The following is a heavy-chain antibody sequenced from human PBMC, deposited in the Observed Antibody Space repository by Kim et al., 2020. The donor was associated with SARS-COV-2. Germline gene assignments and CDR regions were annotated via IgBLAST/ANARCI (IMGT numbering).Heavy chain of an antibody. CDR1: GASISSSSC. D-gene: IGHD3-22*01. CDR2: VDHSGTT. V-gene: IGHV4-4*02. CDR3: ARGVSSAWTLRAWFDP. J-gene: IGHJ5*01. Sequence: SETLSLTCVVSGASISSSSCWSWVRQPPGKGLEWIGVVDHSGTTSYNVSLKSRVTISVDKSKNQFSLRLNSVSAADTAVYYCARGVSSAWTLRAWFDPWGQGTLVTVSP.